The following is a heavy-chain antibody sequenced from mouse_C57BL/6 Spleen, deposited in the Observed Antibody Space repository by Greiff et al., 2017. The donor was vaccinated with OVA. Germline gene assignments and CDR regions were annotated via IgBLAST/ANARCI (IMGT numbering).Heavy chain of an antibody. CDR3: AKLRERDYYAMDY. CDR1: GYTFTSYG. Sequence: QVQLKESGAELARPGASVKLSCKASGYTFTSYGISWVKQRTGQGLEWIGEIYPRSGNTYYNEKFKGKATLTADKSSSTAYMELRSLTSEDSAVYFCAKLRERDYYAMDYWGQGTSVTVSS. CDR2: IYPRSGNT. J-gene: IGHJ4*01. V-gene: IGHV1-81*01. D-gene: IGHD1-1*01.